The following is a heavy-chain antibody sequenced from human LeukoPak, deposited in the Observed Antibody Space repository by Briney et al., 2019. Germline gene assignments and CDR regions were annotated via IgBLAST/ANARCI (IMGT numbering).Heavy chain of an antibody. CDR2: INPDSGVA. J-gene: IGHJ4*02. CDR3: ATSAVRGSPPDFDY. D-gene: IGHD3-10*01. CDR1: GHRFTANS. Sequence: GASVKVSCKRTGHRFTANSIHWVRLAPGQGLEWLGRINPDSGVANYVQRFQGRVTMTRDTSISTAYLEVSRLRSDDSAVYYCATSAVRGSPPDFDYWGQGTLVTVSS. V-gene: IGHV1-2*06.